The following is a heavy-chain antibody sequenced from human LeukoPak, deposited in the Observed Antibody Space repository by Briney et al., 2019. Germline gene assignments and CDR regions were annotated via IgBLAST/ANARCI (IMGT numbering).Heavy chain of an antibody. D-gene: IGHD3-22*01. Sequence: SETLSLTCAVYGGSFSGYYWSWIRQPPGKGLEWIGEINHSGSTNYNPSLKSRVTISVDTSKNQFSLKLSSVTAADTAVYYCARDLVLDYYYDSSGYYPPFYFDYWGQGTLVTVSS. J-gene: IGHJ4*02. CDR3: ARDLVLDYYYDSSGYYPPFYFDY. CDR1: GGSFSGYY. CDR2: INHSGST. V-gene: IGHV4-34*01.